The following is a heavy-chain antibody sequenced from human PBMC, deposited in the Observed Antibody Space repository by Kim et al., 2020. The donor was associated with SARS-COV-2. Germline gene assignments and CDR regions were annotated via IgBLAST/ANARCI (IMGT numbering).Heavy chain of an antibody. V-gene: IGHV3-66*01. J-gene: IGHJ6*02. Sequence: GGSLRLSCATSGFTVSRNYMSWVRQAPGKGLDWVAVIYRGGGTYYADSVKGRFTISRDIFKNTLYLQMNSLRGDDTAVYYCAGGGTSYFYGMGVWGQGTT. CDR3: AGGGTSYFYGMGV. D-gene: IGHD3-16*01. CDR2: IYRGGGT. CDR1: GFTVSRNY.